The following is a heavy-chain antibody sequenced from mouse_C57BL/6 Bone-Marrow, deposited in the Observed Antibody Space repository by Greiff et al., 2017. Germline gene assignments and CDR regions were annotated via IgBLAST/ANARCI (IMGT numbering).Heavy chain of an antibody. CDR2: IDPETGGT. J-gene: IGHJ3*01. V-gene: IGHV1-15*01. CDR1: GYTFPDYE. D-gene: IGHD2-1*01. CDR3: TRYGNCRFAY. Sequence: QVQLQQSGAELVRPGASVTLSCKASGYTFPDYEMHWVKQTPVHGLEWIGAIDPETGGTAYNQKFKGKAILTADKSSSTAYMELRSLTSEDSAVYYCTRYGNCRFAYWGQGTLVTVSA.